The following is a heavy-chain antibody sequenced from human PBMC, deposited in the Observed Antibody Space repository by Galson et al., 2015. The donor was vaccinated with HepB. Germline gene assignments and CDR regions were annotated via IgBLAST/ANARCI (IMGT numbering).Heavy chain of an antibody. CDR1: GFTFSTYG. J-gene: IGHJ6*03. CDR3: ARESSWQGNFMDV. Sequence: SLRLSCAASGFTFSTYGMHWVRQAPGKGLEWVAVIWYDGSSKYYADSVKGRFTISRDNSKNTLYLQMSSLRAEDTAVYYCARESSWQGNFMDVWGKGTTVTVSS. CDR2: IWYDGSSK. V-gene: IGHV3-33*01.